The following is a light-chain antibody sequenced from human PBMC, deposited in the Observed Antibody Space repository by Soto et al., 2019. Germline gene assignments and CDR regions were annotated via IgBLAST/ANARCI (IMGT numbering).Light chain of an antibody. CDR3: QQYYSYPIT. Sequence: IHMTQSPSSVSASVGDRVTITCRASQDISTWLAWYQQKPGKAPKSLIYTVSTLQSGVPSRFSGSGSGTEFSLTISRLQPEDFATYYCQQYYSYPITXGQGTRLEI. J-gene: IGKJ5*01. V-gene: IGKV1D-16*01. CDR1: QDISTW. CDR2: TVS.